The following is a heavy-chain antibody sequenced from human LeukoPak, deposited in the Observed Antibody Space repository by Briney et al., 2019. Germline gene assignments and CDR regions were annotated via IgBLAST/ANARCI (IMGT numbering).Heavy chain of an antibody. V-gene: IGHV1-3*01. D-gene: IGHD4-17*01. Sequence: ASVKVSCKASGYTFTSYGISWVRQAPGQRLEWMGWINAGNGNTKYSQKFQGRVTITRDTSASTTYMELSSLRSEDTAVYYCARDALYGWYFDLWGRGTLVTVSS. J-gene: IGHJ2*01. CDR2: INAGNGNT. CDR3: ARDALYGWYFDL. CDR1: GYTFTSYG.